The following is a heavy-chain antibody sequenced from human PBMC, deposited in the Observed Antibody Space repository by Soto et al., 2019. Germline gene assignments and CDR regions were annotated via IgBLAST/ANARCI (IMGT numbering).Heavy chain of an antibody. CDR1: GFTFNNAW. CDR3: TRGDSSGWYNYFDY. CDR2: IRSKAYGGTT. J-gene: IGHJ4*02. V-gene: IGHV3-15*01. D-gene: IGHD6-19*01. Sequence: GGSLRLSCAASGFTFNNAWMSWVRQAPGKGLEWVGRIRSKAYGGTTEYAASVKGRFTISRDDSKSIAYLQMNSLKTEDTAVYYCTRGDSSGWYNYFDYWGQGTLVTVSS.